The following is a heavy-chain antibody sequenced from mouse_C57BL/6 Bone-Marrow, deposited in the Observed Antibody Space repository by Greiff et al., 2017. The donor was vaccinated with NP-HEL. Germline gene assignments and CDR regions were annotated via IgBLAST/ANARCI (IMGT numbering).Heavy chain of an antibody. J-gene: IGHJ4*01. V-gene: IGHV10-1*01. D-gene: IGHD2-12*01. Sequence: EVQGVESGGGLVQPKGSLKLSCAASGFSFNTYAMNWVRQAPGQGLEWVARIRSKSNNYATYYADSVKDRFTISRDDSESMLYLQMNNLKTEDTAMYYCVRHSYYYTMDYWGQGTSVTVSS. CDR2: IRSKSNNYAT. CDR3: VRHSYYYTMDY. CDR1: GFSFNTYA.